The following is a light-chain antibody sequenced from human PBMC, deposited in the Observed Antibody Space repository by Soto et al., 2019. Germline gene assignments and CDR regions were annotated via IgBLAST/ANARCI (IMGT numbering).Light chain of an antibody. J-gene: IGKJ4*01. CDR1: QSISSSY. Sequence: EIVLTQSPGTLSLSPGKRATLSCRASQSISSSYLAWYQQRPGQAPRLLIYGASSRATGIPDRFSGSGSGTDFTLTISSLQPEDFATYYCQQLNSYPLTFGGGTKVDIK. V-gene: IGKV3-20*01. CDR2: GAS. CDR3: QQLNSYPLT.